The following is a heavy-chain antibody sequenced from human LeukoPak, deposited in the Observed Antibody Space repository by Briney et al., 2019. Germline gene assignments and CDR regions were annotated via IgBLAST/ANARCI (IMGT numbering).Heavy chain of an antibody. V-gene: IGHV4-61*02. J-gene: IGHJ4*02. CDR3: ARQPGGEMANALDY. D-gene: IGHD5-24*01. Sequence: SQTLSLTCTVSGGSISSGSYYWSWIRQPAGKGLEWIGRIYTSGSTNYNPSLKSRVTISVDTSKNQFSLKLSSVTAADTAVYFCARQPGGEMANALDYWGQGTLVTVSS. CDR2: IYTSGST. CDR1: GGSISSGSYY.